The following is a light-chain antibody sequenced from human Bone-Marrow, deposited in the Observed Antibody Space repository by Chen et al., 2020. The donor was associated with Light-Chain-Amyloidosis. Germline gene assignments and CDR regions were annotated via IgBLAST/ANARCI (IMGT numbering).Light chain of an antibody. CDR1: LTISSNY. CDR3: QQYGTSPLT. V-gene: IGKV3-20*01. J-gene: IGKJ4*01. CDR2: GSS. Sequence: EIVLTQSPGTLPLCPGEGANLSCRASLTISSNYLTWYQQKFGQAPRLLIYGSSSRATGIPDRFTGSGSGTDFTLTITRLEPEDFAMYYWQQYGTSPLTFGGGTKVEIK.